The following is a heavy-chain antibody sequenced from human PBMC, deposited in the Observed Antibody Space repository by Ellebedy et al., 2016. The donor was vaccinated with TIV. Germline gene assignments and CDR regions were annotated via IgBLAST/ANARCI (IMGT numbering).Heavy chain of an antibody. Sequence: PGGSLRLSCAASGFSLTGSDLHWVRRPAGKGLEWVSASGAAGDTYYPDSVRGRFTISRESAKNSFYLQMNSLTAGDTAVYYCARGGPGGDNWFFGLWGRGTLVPVSS. J-gene: IGHJ2*01. CDR2: SGAAGDT. CDR1: GFSLTGSD. D-gene: IGHD3-10*01. V-gene: IGHV3-13*01. CDR3: ARGGPGGDNWFFGL.